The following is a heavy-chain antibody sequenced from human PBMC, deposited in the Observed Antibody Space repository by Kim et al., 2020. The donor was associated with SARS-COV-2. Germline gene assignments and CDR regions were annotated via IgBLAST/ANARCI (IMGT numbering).Heavy chain of an antibody. Sequence: GGSLRLSCAASGFTFSNYAMTWVRQAPGKGLEWVSGISGSGESTYYADSVKGRFNIARDNSENTLYLQMNSLRDEDTAVYYCAKDREEIALVSSGIHSTEGFDPWGQGTLVTVSS. CDR2: ISGSGEST. V-gene: IGHV3-23*01. D-gene: IGHD2-8*01. CDR1: GFTFSNYA. J-gene: IGHJ5*02. CDR3: AKDREEIALVSSGIHSTEGFDP.